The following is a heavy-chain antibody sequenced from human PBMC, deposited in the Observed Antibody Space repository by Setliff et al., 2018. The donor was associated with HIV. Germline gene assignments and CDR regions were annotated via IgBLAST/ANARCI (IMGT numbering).Heavy chain of an antibody. Sequence: PSETLSLTCTVSGDSIGSSSYYWVWIRQPPGKGLEWIGNIYYSGSTYYNPSLKTRVTISVDGSKNPFSLKLKSVTAADTAVYYCARWHPPYGFWEEDYWGQGTLVTVSS. CDR3: ARWHPPYGFWEEDY. CDR1: GDSIGSSSYY. V-gene: IGHV4-39*01. D-gene: IGHD3-10*01. J-gene: IGHJ4*02. CDR2: IYYSGST.